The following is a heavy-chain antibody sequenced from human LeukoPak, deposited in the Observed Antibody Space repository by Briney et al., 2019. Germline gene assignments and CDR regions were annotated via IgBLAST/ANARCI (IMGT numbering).Heavy chain of an antibody. Sequence: SQTLSLTCTVSGGSINSGSYYWSWIRQPAGRGLEWIGRIYTSGSTNYNPSLKSRVTISVDTSKNQFSLKLSSVTAADTAVYYCARENIGHMDVWGKGTTVTISS. CDR1: GGSINSGSYY. V-gene: IGHV4-61*02. J-gene: IGHJ6*03. CDR2: IYTSGST. CDR3: ARENIGHMDV.